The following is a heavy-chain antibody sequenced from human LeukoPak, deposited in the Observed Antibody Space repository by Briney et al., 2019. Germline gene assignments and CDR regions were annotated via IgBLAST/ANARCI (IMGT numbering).Heavy chain of an antibody. CDR1: GFTFSTYS. CDR3: AKDRGGSPAVNQY. Sequence: GGSLRLSCAASGFTFSTYSMSWVRQAPGKGLEWVSAISGSGGSTYYADSVKGRFTIPRDNSKNTLYLQMNSLRAEDTAVYYCAKDRGGSPAVNQYWGQGTLVTVSS. D-gene: IGHD1-26*01. CDR2: ISGSGGST. J-gene: IGHJ4*02. V-gene: IGHV3-23*01.